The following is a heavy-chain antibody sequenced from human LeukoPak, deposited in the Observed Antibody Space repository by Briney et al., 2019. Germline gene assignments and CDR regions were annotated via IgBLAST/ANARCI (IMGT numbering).Heavy chain of an antibody. D-gene: IGHD3-9*01. CDR1: GFTFSSYA. CDR2: IGASGGST. Sequence: GGSLILSCATSGFTFSSYAMSWVRQAPGKGLEWVSGIGASGGSTYYADSVKGRFTISRDNSKNTLYLQMNSLRTEDTVVYYCAKAEGYDILTGLDYWGQGTLVTVSS. V-gene: IGHV3-23*01. J-gene: IGHJ4*02. CDR3: AKAEGYDILTGLDY.